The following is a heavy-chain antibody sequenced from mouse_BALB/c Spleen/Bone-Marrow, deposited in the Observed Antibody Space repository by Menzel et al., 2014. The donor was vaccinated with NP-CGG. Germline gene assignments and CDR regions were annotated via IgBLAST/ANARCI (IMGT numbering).Heavy chain of an antibody. CDR3: GREAKVVADFDY. Sequence: EVMLVESGLDLVKPSQSLSLTCTATAYSITSGYGWHWIRQFPGNKLEWMGYIHYSGNTDYNSSLKSRISITRDTSKNQFFLQLNSVTTEDTATYDCGREAKVVADFDYWGQGTTLTGSS. CDR2: IHYSGNT. CDR1: AYSITSGYG. J-gene: IGHJ2*01. D-gene: IGHD1-1*01. V-gene: IGHV3-1*02.